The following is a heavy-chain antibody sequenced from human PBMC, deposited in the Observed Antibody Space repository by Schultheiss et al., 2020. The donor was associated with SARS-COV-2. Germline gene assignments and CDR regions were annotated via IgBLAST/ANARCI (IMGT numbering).Heavy chain of an antibody. J-gene: IGHJ4*02. CDR2: INPNSGGT. Sequence: ASVKVSCKASGYTFTSYDINWVRQAPGQGLEWMGWINPNSGGTRYAQKFQGRVTMSRDTSISTVYVELSRLGSDDTAMYYCARDPKEYSGYEYDYWGQGTLVTVSS. CDR3: ARDPKEYSGYEYDY. D-gene: IGHD5-12*01. V-gene: IGHV1-2*02. CDR1: GYTFTSYD.